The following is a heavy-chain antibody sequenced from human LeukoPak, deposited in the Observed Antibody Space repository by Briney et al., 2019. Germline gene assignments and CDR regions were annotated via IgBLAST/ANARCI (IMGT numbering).Heavy chain of an antibody. Sequence: SETLSLTCTVSGGSISSSSYYWGWIRQPPGKGLEWIGSIYHSGSTYYNPSLKSRVTISVDTSKNQFSLKLSSVTAADTAVYYCARGGSGGYGRYYFDYWGQGTLVTVSS. CDR2: IYHSGST. CDR3: ARGGSGGYGRYYFDY. CDR1: GGSISSSSYY. J-gene: IGHJ4*02. V-gene: IGHV4-39*07. D-gene: IGHD5-18*01.